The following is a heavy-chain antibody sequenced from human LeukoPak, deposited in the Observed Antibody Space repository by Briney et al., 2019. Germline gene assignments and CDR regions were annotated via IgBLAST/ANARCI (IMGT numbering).Heavy chain of an antibody. Sequence: GASVKVSCKASGYTFTSYAMNWVRQAPGQGLEWMGWINTNTGNPTYAQGFAGRFVFSLDTSVSTAYLQISSLKAEDTAVYYCVRVSRALAAFFDYWGQGTLVTVSS. CDR3: VRVSRALAAFFDY. V-gene: IGHV7-4-1*02. CDR2: INTNTGNP. J-gene: IGHJ4*02. CDR1: GYTFTSYA. D-gene: IGHD6-6*01.